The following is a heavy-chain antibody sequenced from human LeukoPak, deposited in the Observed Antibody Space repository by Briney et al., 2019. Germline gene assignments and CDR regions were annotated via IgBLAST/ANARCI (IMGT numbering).Heavy chain of an antibody. V-gene: IGHV1-24*01. CDR1: GYTLTELS. CDR3: ATAPLITGARGFDP. D-gene: IGHD5-24*01. Sequence: ASVKVSCKVSGYTLTELSMHWVRQAPGKGLEWMGGFDPEDGETIYAQKFQGRVTMTEDTSTDTAYMELSSLRSEDTAVYYCATAPLITGARGFDPWGQGTLVTVSS. J-gene: IGHJ5*02. CDR2: FDPEDGET.